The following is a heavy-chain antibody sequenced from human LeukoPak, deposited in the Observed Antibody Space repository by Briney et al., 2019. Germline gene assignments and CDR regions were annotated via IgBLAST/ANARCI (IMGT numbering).Heavy chain of an antibody. J-gene: IGHJ4*02. CDR2: IYYSGTT. Sequence: PSETLSLTCNVSGGSIASSTYYWGWIRQPPGKGLEWIGTIYYSGTTYYTPSLKSRVTISVDTSKNHFSLKLTSVTAADTAVYYCARSGGDAYNGIFPLFDYWGQGALVSVSS. CDR1: GGSIASSTYY. CDR3: ARSGGDAYNGIFPLFDY. D-gene: IGHD5-24*01. V-gene: IGHV4-39*07.